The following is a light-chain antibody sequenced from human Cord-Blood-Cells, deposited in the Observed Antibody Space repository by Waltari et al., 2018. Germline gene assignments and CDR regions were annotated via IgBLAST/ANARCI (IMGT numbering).Light chain of an antibody. J-gene: IGLJ2*01. CDR1: SSDVGRYNL. CDR2: EGS. CDR3: CSYAGSSTVV. Sequence: QSVLTQPASVSGSPGQSITISCTGTSSDVGRYNLVSWYQQHPGKAPKLMIYEGSKRPPGVSNRFSGSKSGNTASLTISGLQAEDEADYYCCSYAGSSTVVFGGGTKLTVL. V-gene: IGLV2-23*01.